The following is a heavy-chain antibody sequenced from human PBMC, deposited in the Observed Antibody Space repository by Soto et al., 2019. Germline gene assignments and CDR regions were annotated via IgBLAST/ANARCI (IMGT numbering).Heavy chain of an antibody. D-gene: IGHD6-19*01. Sequence: ASVKVSCKASGGTFSSYAISWVRQAPGQGLEWMGGIIPIFGTANYAQKFQGRVTITADESTSTAYMELSSLRSEDTAVYYCASSSGRTDAFDIWGQGTMVTVSS. CDR3: ASSSGRTDAFDI. CDR2: IIPIFGTA. CDR1: GGTFSSYA. V-gene: IGHV1-69*13. J-gene: IGHJ3*02.